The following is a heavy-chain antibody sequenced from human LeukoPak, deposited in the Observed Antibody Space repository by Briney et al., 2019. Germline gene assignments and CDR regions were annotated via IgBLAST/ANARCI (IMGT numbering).Heavy chain of an antibody. CDR2: FDPEDGET. Sequence: ASVKVSCKVCGSTLPKLSVHWVRQTPGNGLEWMGGFDPEDGETINGQKFQGRVTMTEDTSTDTAYMELSSLRSEDTAVYYCATLMFRGVIGDDYYGMDVWGKGTTVTVSS. V-gene: IGHV1-24*01. D-gene: IGHD3-10*01. J-gene: IGHJ6*04. CDR1: GSTLPKLS. CDR3: ATLMFRGVIGDDYYGMDV.